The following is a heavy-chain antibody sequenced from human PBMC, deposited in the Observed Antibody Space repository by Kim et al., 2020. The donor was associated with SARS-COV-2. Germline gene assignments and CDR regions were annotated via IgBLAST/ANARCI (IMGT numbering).Heavy chain of an antibody. V-gene: IGHV3-48*02. CDR3: ARARSSGLFSDY. CDR1: GFTFSSFS. D-gene: IGHD3-22*01. Sequence: GGSLRLSCAASGFTFSSFSMSWVRQAPGKGLEWASYISSSSSTIYYADSVKGRFTISRDNAKNSLYLQMNSLRDEDTAVYYCARARSSGLFSDYWGQGTLVTVSS. CDR2: ISSSSSTI. J-gene: IGHJ4*02.